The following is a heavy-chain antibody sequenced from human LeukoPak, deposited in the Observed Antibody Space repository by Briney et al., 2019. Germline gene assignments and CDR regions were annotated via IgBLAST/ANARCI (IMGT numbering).Heavy chain of an antibody. D-gene: IGHD1-26*01. CDR2: IYHSGST. J-gene: IGHJ4*02. Sequence: SETLSLTCAVSGYSISSGYYWGWIRQPPGKGLEWIGSIYHSGSTYYNPSLKSRVTISVDTSKNQFSLKLSSVTAADTAVYYCASANSGGYLRFDYWGQGTLVTVSS. V-gene: IGHV4-38-2*01. CDR1: GYSISSGYY. CDR3: ASANSGGYLRFDY.